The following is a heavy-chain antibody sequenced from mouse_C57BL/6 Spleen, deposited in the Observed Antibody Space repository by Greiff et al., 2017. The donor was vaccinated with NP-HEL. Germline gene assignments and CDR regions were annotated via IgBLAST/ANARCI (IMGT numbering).Heavy chain of an antibody. CDR3: ARGWAYYDYPHYAMDY. V-gene: IGHV1-80*01. CDR2: IYPGDGDT. Sequence: VQLVESGAELVKPGASVKISCKASGYAFSSYWMNWVKQRPGKGLEWIGQIYPGDGDTNYNGKFKGKATLTADKSSSTAYMQLISLTSEDSAVYFCARGWAYYDYPHYAMDYWGQGTSVTVSS. CDR1: GYAFSSYW. D-gene: IGHD2-4*01. J-gene: IGHJ4*01.